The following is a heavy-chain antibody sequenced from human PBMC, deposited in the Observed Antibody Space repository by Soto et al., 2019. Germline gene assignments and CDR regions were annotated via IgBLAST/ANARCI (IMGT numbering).Heavy chain of an antibody. Sequence: SETLSLTCTVSGGSITTYYWSWIRQPPGKGLEWIGYIYYSGSTNYNPSLKSRVTISLDTSKDQFSLKLSSVTAADTAVYYCASVKNWNDFDYWGQGTLVTVSS. D-gene: IGHD1-1*01. CDR3: ASVKNWNDFDY. V-gene: IGHV4-59*01. CDR1: GGSITTYY. CDR2: IYYSGST. J-gene: IGHJ4*02.